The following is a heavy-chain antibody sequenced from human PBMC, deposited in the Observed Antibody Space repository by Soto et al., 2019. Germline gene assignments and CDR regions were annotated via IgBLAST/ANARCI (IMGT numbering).Heavy chain of an antibody. J-gene: IGHJ6*02. D-gene: IGHD6-13*01. CDR1: GFTFSSYW. CDR2: IKQDGSEK. V-gene: IGHV3-7*03. Sequence: PGGSLRLSCAASGFTFSSYWMSWVRQAPGKWLEWVANIKQDGSEKYYVDSVKGRFTISRDNAKNSLYLQMNSLRAEDTAVYYCARDPLSSSWYGEKRSYYYYGMDVWGQGXTVTVYS. CDR3: ARDPLSSSWYGEKRSYYYYGMDV.